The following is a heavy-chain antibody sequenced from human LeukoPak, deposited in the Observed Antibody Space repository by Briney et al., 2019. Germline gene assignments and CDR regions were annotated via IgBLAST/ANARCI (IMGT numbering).Heavy chain of an antibody. V-gene: IGHV4-4*07. Sequence: SETLSLTCTVSGGSISNYFWSWIRQPAGKGLEWIGHIYSSGNTNYNPSLKSRVTMSVDTSKSQFSLRLSSVTAADTAVYYCARINLRFLDAFDIWGQGTMVTVSS. D-gene: IGHD3-3*01. CDR3: ARINLRFLDAFDI. CDR2: IYSSGNT. CDR1: GGSISNYF. J-gene: IGHJ3*02.